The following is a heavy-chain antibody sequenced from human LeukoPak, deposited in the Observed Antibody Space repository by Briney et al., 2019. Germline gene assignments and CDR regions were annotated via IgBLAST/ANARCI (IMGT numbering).Heavy chain of an antibody. D-gene: IGHD1-26*01. V-gene: IGHV3-74*01. Sequence: GGSLRLSCAASGFTVSTSYMNWVRQAPGKGLVWVSRMNNDVSTINYAESVKGRFTISRDTAKNPLYLQMNSLRAEDTGVYYCARAGSYRFDYWGQGTLVTVSS. CDR2: MNNDVSTI. CDR1: GFTVSTSY. J-gene: IGHJ4*02. CDR3: ARAGSYRFDY.